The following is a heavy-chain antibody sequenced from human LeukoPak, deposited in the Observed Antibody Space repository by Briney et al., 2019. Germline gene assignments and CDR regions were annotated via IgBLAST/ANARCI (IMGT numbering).Heavy chain of an antibody. Sequence: PSETLSLTCTVSGGSISSYYWSWIRQPPGKGLEWIGYIYYSGSTNYNPSLKSRVTISVDTSKNQFSLKLSSVTAAGTAVYYCARGHYYGSGSYYFAPPDAFDIWGQGTMVTVSS. CDR2: IYYSGST. CDR3: ARGHYYGSGSYYFAPPDAFDI. J-gene: IGHJ3*02. D-gene: IGHD3-10*01. CDR1: GGSISSYY. V-gene: IGHV4-59*01.